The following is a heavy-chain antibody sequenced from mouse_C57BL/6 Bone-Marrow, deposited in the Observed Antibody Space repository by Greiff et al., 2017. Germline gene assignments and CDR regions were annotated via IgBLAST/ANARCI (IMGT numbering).Heavy chain of an antibody. CDR3: ARGDYGYDVGAMDY. Sequence: QVQLQQPGAELVMPGASVKLSCKASGYTFTSYWMHWVKQRPGQGLEWIGEIDPSDSYTNYNQKFKGKSTLTVDKSSSTAYMQRSSLTSEDSAVYYCARGDYGYDVGAMDYWGQGTSVTVSS. J-gene: IGHJ4*01. CDR1: GYTFTSYW. V-gene: IGHV1-69*01. D-gene: IGHD2-2*01. CDR2: IDPSDSYT.